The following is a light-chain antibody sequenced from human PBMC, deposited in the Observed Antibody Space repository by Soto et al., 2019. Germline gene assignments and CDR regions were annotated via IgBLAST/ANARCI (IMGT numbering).Light chain of an antibody. J-gene: IGKJ1*01. CDR3: QHYKMYSPWT. CDR1: QGISTY. V-gene: IGKV1-39*01. CDR2: AAS. Sequence: DIQMTQSPSSLSASVEDKVTITSRASQGISTYLNWYQQKPGKAPKLLIYAASSLQSGVPSRFSGSGSETEFTLTISSLQPDDFATYYCQHYKMYSPWTFGQGTKVDIK.